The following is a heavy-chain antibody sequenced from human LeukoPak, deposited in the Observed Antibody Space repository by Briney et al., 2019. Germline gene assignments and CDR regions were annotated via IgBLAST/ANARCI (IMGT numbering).Heavy chain of an antibody. CDR3: ARGRQEVSMIVVVMTAVSYYLDV. Sequence: TSETLSLTCAVYGGSFSGYYWTWIRQAPGKGLEWIGEINPSGRISYNPSLKSRLTISVDASKNQFSLNLRSLTAADTAVYYCARGRQEVSMIVVVMTAVSYYLDVWGKGTTVTVS. CDR1: GGSFSGYY. V-gene: IGHV4-34*01. J-gene: IGHJ6*03. D-gene: IGHD3-22*01. CDR2: INPSGRI.